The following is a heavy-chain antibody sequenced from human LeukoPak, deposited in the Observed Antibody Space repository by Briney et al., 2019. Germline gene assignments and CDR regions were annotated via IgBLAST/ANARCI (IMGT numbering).Heavy chain of an antibody. CDR1: GGSISSGSYY. CDR2: IYTSGST. J-gene: IGHJ4*02. CDR3: AREPYGDYTLYYFDY. V-gene: IGHV4-61*02. Sequence: PSETLSLTCTVSGGSISSGSYYWSWIRQPAGKGLEWIGRIYTSGSTNYNPSLKSRVTISVDTSKNQFSLKLSSVTAADTAVYYCAREPYGDYTLYYFDYWGQGTLVTVSS. D-gene: IGHD4-17*01.